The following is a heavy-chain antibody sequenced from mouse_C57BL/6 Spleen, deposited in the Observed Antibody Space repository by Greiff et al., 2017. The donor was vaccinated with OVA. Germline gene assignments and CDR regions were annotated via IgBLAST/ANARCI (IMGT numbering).Heavy chain of an antibody. J-gene: IGHJ3*01. CDR1: GFSFNTYA. V-gene: IGHV10-1*01. Sequence: EVQRVESGGGLVQPTGSLKLSCAASGFSFNTYAMNWVRQAPGKGLEWVARIRSKSNNYATYYVDSVKDRFTISRDDSESMLYLQMNNLKTEDTAMYYCVRRTGAYWGQGTLVTVSA. CDR2: IRSKSNNYAT. CDR3: VRRTGAY.